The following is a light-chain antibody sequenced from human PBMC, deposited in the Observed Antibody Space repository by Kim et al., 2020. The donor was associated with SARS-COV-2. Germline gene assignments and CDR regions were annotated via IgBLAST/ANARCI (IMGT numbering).Light chain of an antibody. Sequence: ASVGDRVTITCRASQGISNYLAWYQQKPGKVPRLLIYAASTLQSGVPARFSGRGSGTDFTLTISSLQPEDVATYYCQKYNGAPYAFGQGTKLEI. CDR1: QGISNY. J-gene: IGKJ2*01. CDR3: QKYNGAPYA. CDR2: AAS. V-gene: IGKV1-27*01.